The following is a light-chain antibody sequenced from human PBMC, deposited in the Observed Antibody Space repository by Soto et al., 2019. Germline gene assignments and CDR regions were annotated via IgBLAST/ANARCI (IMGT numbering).Light chain of an antibody. J-gene: IGKJ4*01. CDR1: QSVSSD. Sequence: EIVLTQSPGTLSLSPGEGATLSCRASQSVSSDLAWYQQKPGQAPRLLIYDASNRATGIPARFSGSGSGTDFTLTISSLEPEDFAVYYCQQRSNWPLTFGGGTKVEIK. CDR2: DAS. CDR3: QQRSNWPLT. V-gene: IGKV3-11*01.